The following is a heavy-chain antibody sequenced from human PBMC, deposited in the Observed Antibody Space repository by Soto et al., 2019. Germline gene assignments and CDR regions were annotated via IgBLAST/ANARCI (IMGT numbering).Heavy chain of an antibody. Sequence: GVSLRLSCAASGFIFSSYWMHWVRQAPGKGLVWVSHIGPDGSNMRDADSVQGRFTISRDNARNTLYLQMNSLRDEDTAVYYWVRDNNWSYDYWGKGLLVTVSS. D-gene: IGHD1-1*01. CDR1: GFIFSSYW. CDR3: VRDNNWSYDY. CDR2: IGPDGSNM. J-gene: IGHJ4*02. V-gene: IGHV3-74*01.